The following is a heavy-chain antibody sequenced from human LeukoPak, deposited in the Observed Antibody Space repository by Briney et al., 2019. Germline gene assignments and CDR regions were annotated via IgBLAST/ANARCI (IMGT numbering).Heavy chain of an antibody. Sequence: GRSLRLSCAASGFTFDDYGMHWVRQGPGKGLEWVSSISWNSASIGYADSVRGRFTISRDNAKSSLFLQMNSLRTEDTALYYCAIFSYGSVNYYNGDFDYWGQGTLVTVSS. D-gene: IGHD3-10*01. J-gene: IGHJ4*02. V-gene: IGHV3-9*01. CDR2: ISWNSASI. CDR1: GFTFDDYG. CDR3: AIFSYGSVNYYNGDFDY.